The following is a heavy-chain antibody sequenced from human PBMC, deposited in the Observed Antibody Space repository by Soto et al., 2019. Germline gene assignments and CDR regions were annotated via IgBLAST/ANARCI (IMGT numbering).Heavy chain of an antibody. D-gene: IGHD3-10*01. V-gene: IGHV4-39*02. CDR3: AKGMKVNMGRGPSSEAAFDI. Sequence: QPPCKCLEWIGSIYYSGSTYDNPSLKSRFTSSRDNAKNSLYLQMNSLRAEDTALYYCAKGMKVNMGRGPSSEAAFDIWGEGTMVTV. J-gene: IGHJ3*02. CDR2: IYYSGST.